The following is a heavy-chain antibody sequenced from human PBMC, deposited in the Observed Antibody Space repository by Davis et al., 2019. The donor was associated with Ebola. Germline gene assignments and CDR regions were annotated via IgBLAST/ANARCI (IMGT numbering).Heavy chain of an antibody. D-gene: IGHD3-10*01. J-gene: IGHJ5*02. CDR1: GYTFTRYG. V-gene: IGHV1-18*01. Sequence: AASVKVSCKASGYTFTRYGISWVRQAPGQGLEWTGWISAYNGNTNYAQNLQGRVTMTTDTSTSTAYMEVRSLRYDDTAVYYCARAVTMVLPSGWFDPWGQGTLVTVSS. CDR3: ARAVTMVLPSGWFDP. CDR2: ISAYNGNT.